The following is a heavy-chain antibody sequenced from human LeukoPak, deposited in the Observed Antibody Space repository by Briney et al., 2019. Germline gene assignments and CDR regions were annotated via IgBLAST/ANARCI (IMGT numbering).Heavy chain of an antibody. CDR3: ARREFTSAFDI. D-gene: IGHD3-10*01. Sequence: SETLSLTCTVSGGSISSTTNYWGWIRQPPGKGLEWIGNIYYSGSTYYNPSLKSRVTISVDTSENQFFLKLSSVTAADMAVYYCARREFTSAFDIWGQGTTVPVFS. J-gene: IGHJ3*02. CDR1: GGSISSTTNY. CDR2: IYYSGST. V-gene: IGHV4-39*01.